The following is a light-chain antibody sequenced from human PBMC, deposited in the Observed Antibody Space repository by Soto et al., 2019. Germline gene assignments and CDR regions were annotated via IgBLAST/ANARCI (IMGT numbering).Light chain of an antibody. J-gene: IGLJ3*02. V-gene: IGLV1-44*01. CDR2: STN. CDR1: RSNIGRST. Sequence: QSVLTQPPSTSGTPGQRVTISCSGSRSNIGRSTVNWYQQLPGTAPKVLVYSTNQRPSGVPDRFSGSKSGTSASLAISGLQSEDEADYYCQSYDSSLSRRWVFGGGTKLTVL. CDR3: QSYDSSLSRRWV.